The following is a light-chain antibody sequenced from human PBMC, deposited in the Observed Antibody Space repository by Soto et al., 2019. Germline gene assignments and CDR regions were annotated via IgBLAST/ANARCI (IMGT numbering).Light chain of an antibody. CDR1: QSISSY. CDR3: QQSYSTPLT. J-gene: IGKJ4*01. Sequence: DIQMTQPPSSLSASVGDRVTITCRASQSISSYLNWYQQKPGKAPKLLIYAASSLQSGVPSRFSGSGSGTDFTLTISSLQPEDFAPYYCQQSYSTPLTFGGGTKVDIK. V-gene: IGKV1-39*01. CDR2: AAS.